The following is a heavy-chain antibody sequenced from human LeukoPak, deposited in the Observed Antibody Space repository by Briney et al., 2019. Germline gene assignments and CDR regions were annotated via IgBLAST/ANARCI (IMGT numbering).Heavy chain of an antibody. J-gene: IGHJ6*03. CDR3: AREGTWGHYYYYMDV. Sequence: ASVKVSCKASGYTFTGYYMHWVRQAPGQGLEWMGWINPNSGGTNYAQKFQGRVTMTRDTSISTAYMELSRLRSDDTAVYYCAREGTWGHYYYYMDVWGKGTTATVPS. CDR1: GYTFTGYY. D-gene: IGHD1-7*01. CDR2: INPNSGGT. V-gene: IGHV1-2*02.